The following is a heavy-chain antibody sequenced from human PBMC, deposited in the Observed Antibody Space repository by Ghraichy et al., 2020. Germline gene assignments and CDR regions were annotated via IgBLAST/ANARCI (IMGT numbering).Heavy chain of an antibody. V-gene: IGHV1-69*13. J-gene: IGHJ3*02. CDR1: GGTFSSYA. CDR3: ARVWNYFLVPADAFDI. CDR2: IIPIFGTA. Sequence: SVKVSCKASGGTFSSYAISWVRQAPGQGLEWMGGIIPIFGTANYAQKFQGRVTITADESTSTAYMELSSLRSEDTAVYYCARVWNYFLVPADAFDIWGQGTMVTVSS. D-gene: IGHD1-7*01.